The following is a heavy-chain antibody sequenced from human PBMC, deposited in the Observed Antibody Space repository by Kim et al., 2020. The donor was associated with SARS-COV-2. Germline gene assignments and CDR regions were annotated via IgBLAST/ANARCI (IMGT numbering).Heavy chain of an antibody. J-gene: IGHJ6*02. Sequence: GGSLRLSCAASGFTFSRYAMSWVRQAPGKGLEWVSAISGSGGSTYYADSVKGRFTIARDNSKNTLYLQMNSLRAEDTAVYYCAKVKRYCSSTSCYFTAYYYYGMDVWGQGTTVTVSS. D-gene: IGHD2-2*01. CDR2: ISGSGGST. CDR3: AKVKRYCSSTSCYFTAYYYYGMDV. CDR1: GFTFSRYA. V-gene: IGHV3-23*01.